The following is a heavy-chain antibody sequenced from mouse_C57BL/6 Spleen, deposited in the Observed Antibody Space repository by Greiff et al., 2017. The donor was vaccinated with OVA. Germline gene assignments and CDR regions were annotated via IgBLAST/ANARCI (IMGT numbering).Heavy chain of an antibody. CDR1: GYTFTDYN. Sequence: EVQLQQSGPELVKPGASVKIPCKASGYTFTDYNMDWVKQSHGKSLEWIGDINPNNGGTIYNQKFKGKATLTVDKSSSTAYMELRSLTSEDTAVYYCARNLLLTTVVDYAMDYWGQGTSVTVSS. CDR3: ARNLLLTTVVDYAMDY. CDR2: INPNNGGT. V-gene: IGHV1-18*01. J-gene: IGHJ4*01. D-gene: IGHD1-1*01.